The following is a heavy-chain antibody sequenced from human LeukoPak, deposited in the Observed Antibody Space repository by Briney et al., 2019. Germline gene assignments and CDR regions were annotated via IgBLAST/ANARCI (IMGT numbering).Heavy chain of an antibody. J-gene: IGHJ2*01. CDR3: ARGLYYYDSSGYAGLYFDL. CDR2: ISVHKGNT. Sequence: ASVKVSCKASGYVFANYGISWVRQAPGQGLEWMGWISVHKGNTHFAQKLQGRVTMTTDTSTSTAYMELRSLRSDDTAVYYCARGLYYYDSSGYAGLYFDLWGRGTLVTVSS. V-gene: IGHV1-18*01. CDR1: GYVFANYG. D-gene: IGHD3-22*01.